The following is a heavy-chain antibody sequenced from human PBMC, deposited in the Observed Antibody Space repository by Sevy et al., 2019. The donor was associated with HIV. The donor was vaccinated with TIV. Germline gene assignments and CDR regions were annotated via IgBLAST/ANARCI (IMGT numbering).Heavy chain of an antibody. V-gene: IGHV2-5*01. D-gene: IGHD7-27*01. J-gene: IGHJ3*02. CDR2: IYWNDDK. CDR1: GFSLSTSGVG. CDR3: AHTRQTGEMKNAFDI. Sequence: SGPTLVNPTQTLTLTCTFSGFSLSTSGVGVGWIRQPPGKALEWLTLIYWNDDKRYSPSLKSRLTITKDTSKNQVVLTMTNMDVEDTATYYCAHTRQTGEMKNAFDIWGQGTMVTVSS.